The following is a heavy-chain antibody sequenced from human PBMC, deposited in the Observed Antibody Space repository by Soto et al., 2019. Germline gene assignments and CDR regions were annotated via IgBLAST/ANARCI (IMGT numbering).Heavy chain of an antibody. CDR3: AKDFPDAYDFWSGFTYYYYYMDV. D-gene: IGHD3-3*01. Sequence: GGSLRLSCAASGFTFSSYAMSWVRQAPGKGLEWVSAISGSGGSTYYADSVKGRFTISRDNSKNTLYLQMNSLRAEDTAVYYCAKDFPDAYDFWSGFTYYYYYMDVWGKGTTVTVSS. J-gene: IGHJ6*03. CDR2: ISGSGGST. V-gene: IGHV3-23*01. CDR1: GFTFSSYA.